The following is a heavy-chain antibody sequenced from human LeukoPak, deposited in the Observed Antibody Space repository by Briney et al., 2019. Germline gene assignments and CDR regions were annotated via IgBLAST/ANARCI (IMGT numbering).Heavy chain of an antibody. CDR2: IKSDGSSI. D-gene: IGHD2-2*01. J-gene: IGHJ5*02. V-gene: IGHV3-74*01. CDR1: GFTFSSYW. CDR3: ARDREHCSSTSCYFGRFDP. Sequence: KAGGSLRLSCAASGFTFSSYWMHWVRQAPGKGLVWVSRIKSDGSSINYADSVKGRFTISRDNAKNTLYLQMNSLRAEDTAVYYCARDREHCSSTSCYFGRFDPWGQGTLVTVSS.